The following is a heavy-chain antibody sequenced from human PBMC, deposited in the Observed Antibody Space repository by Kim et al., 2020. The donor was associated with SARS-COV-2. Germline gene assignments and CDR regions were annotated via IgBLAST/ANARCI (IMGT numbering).Heavy chain of an antibody. CDR1: GFTFSGYA. V-gene: IGHV3-30*04. CDR2: ISYDGSNK. CDR3: ARDQEEEVVGATRVDY. Sequence: GGSLRLSCAASGFTFSGYAMHWVRQAPGKGLEWVAVISYDGSNKYYADSVKGRFTISRDNSKNTLYLQMNSLRAEDTAVYYCARDQEEEVVGATRVDYWGQGTLVTVSS. D-gene: IGHD1-26*01. J-gene: IGHJ4*02.